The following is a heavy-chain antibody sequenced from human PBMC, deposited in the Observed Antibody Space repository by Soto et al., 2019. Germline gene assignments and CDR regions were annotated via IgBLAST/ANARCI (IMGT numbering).Heavy chain of an antibody. Sequence: VQLLESGGGVVQPGRSLRLSCAASGFTFSSYGMHWVRQAPGKGLEWVAVIWYDGTNKYYADSVKGRFTISKDNSKNTLYLQMNSLRAEDTAVYYCARDIGDQTSRWTDAFDIWGQGTMVTVSS. CDR3: ARDIGDQTSRWTDAFDI. D-gene: IGHD6-13*01. CDR1: GFTFSSYG. J-gene: IGHJ3*02. V-gene: IGHV3-33*01. CDR2: IWYDGTNK.